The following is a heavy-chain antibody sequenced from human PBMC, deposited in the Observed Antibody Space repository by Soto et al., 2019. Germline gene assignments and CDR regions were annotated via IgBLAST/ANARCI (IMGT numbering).Heavy chain of an antibody. CDR2: IYWDDDK. V-gene: IGHV2-5*02. CDR3: AYSSWQNFDY. Sequence: QITLKESGPTLVKPTQTLTLTCTFSGFSLSTSGVGVGWIRQPPGKALEWLTLIYWDDDKRYNPSLKSRLTITKDTSKNQVVLTTTNMDPVDTATYYCAYSSWQNFDYWGQGTLVTVSS. D-gene: IGHD2-21*01. CDR1: GFSLSTSGVG. J-gene: IGHJ4*02.